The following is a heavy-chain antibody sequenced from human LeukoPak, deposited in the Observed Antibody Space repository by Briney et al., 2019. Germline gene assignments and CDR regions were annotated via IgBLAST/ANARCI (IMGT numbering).Heavy chain of an antibody. V-gene: IGHV4-59*01. D-gene: IGHD6-13*01. Sequence: SETLSLTCTVSGGSISSYYWSWIRQPPGKGLEWIGYIYYSGSTNYNPSLKSRFTISVDTSKNQFSLKLSSVTAADTAVYYCARVRFGYSSSWFSKDYYYGMDVWGQGTTVTVSS. CDR3: ARVRFGYSSSWFSKDYYYGMDV. CDR2: IYYSGST. J-gene: IGHJ6*02. CDR1: GGSISSYY.